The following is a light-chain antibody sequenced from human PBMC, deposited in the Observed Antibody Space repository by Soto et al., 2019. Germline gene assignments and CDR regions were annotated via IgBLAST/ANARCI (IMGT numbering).Light chain of an antibody. V-gene: IGKV1-5*01. Sequence: RVSINFRASQSTSSWWAWHQQKPGKAPKLLIYDASSLESGVPSRCGGRGAGKEFTLTSSILQQEYVVTYYWQNYNSAPLTFGGGTKVEI. CDR3: QNYNSAPLT. CDR2: DAS. J-gene: IGKJ4*01. CDR1: QSTSSW.